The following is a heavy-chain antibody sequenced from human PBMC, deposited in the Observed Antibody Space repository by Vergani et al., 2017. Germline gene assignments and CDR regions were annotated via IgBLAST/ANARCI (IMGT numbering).Heavy chain of an antibody. J-gene: IGHJ4*02. V-gene: IGHV3-23*04. Sequence: EVQLVESGGGLVQPGRSLRLSCSASGFTFTTYAMVWVRQAPGKGLEWVSAVSGSGHTTYYADSVRGRFTISRDNSKNTMYLQMNSLRPEDTALYYCAKGRGFVSPDYWGQGTLVTVSS. CDR1: GFTFTTYA. CDR2: VSGSGHTT. CDR3: AKGRGFVSPDY. D-gene: IGHD2-21*01.